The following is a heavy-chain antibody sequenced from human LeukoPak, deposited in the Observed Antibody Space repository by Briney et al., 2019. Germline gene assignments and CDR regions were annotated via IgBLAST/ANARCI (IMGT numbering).Heavy chain of an antibody. CDR3: ARGWYNSGYYCDY. V-gene: IGHV3-48*03. J-gene: IGHJ4*02. CDR1: GFSFNSFE. D-gene: IGHD6-19*01. CDR2: ISSSGSTI. Sequence: GESLRLSCAASGFSFNSFEMSWVRQAPGKGQEWVSYISSSGSTIYYADSVKGRFTISRDNAKNSLYLQMNSLRAEDTAVYYCARGWYNSGYYCDYWGQGTLVTVSS.